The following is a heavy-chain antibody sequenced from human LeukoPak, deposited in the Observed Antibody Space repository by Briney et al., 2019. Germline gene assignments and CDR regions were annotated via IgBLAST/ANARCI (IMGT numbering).Heavy chain of an antibody. J-gene: IGHJ4*02. Sequence: GASVKVSCKASGYTFTGCYMHWVRQAPGQGLEWMGIINPSGGSTSYAQKFQGRVTMTRDTSTSTVYMELSSLRSEDTAVYYCARGQSLLTPDSSYYFDYWGQGTLVTVSS. D-gene: IGHD1-14*01. CDR1: GYTFTGCY. CDR2: INPSGGST. V-gene: IGHV1-46*01. CDR3: ARGQSLLTPDSSYYFDY.